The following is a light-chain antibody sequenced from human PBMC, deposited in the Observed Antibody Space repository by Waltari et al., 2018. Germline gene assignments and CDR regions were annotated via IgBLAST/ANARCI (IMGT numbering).Light chain of an antibody. CDR1: QYVKNH. Sequence: TCRASQYVKNHLAWFQQKPGKAPKVRTHKASRLESGVPSRSSGGGFGTEFILSISCLQPDDFATYYCQEYDSLPITCFGGTKVEIK. CDR3: QEYDSLPIT. V-gene: IGKV1-5*03. J-gene: IGKJ4*01. CDR2: KAS.